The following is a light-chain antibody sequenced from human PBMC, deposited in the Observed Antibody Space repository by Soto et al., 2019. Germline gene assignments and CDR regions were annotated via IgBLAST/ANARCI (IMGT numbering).Light chain of an antibody. Sequence: DIVMTQSPLSLPVTPGEPASISCRSSQSLLHSNGYNYLDWYLQKPGQSPQLLIYLGSNRASGGPNRVSGSGSGTDCTLKISRVEAEDVGVYYCMQALQTPWTFGQGTKVEIK. CDR3: MQALQTPWT. J-gene: IGKJ1*01. CDR2: LGS. V-gene: IGKV2-28*01. CDR1: QSLLHSNGYNY.